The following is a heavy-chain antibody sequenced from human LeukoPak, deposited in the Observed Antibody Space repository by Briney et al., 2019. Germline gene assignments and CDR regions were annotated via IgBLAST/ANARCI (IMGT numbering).Heavy chain of an antibody. Sequence: EASVKVSCKVFGYTLTELSMHWVRQAPGKRLEWMGGFDPEDGETIYAQKFQGRVTMTEDTSTDTAYMELSSLRSEDTAVYYCATDHPAIPRTGDYYYYYMDVWGKGTTVTVSS. J-gene: IGHJ6*03. CDR2: FDPEDGET. CDR3: ATDHPAIPRTGDYYYYYMDV. CDR1: GYTLTELS. D-gene: IGHD2-2*02. V-gene: IGHV1-24*01.